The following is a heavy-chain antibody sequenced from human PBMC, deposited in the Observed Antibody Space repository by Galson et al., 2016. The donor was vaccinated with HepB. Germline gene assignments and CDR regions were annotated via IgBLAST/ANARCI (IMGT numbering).Heavy chain of an antibody. Sequence: SLRLSCAASGFTFSSHGMHWIRQTPDRGLEWVAVIWYDNSIKKYTDSVQGRFTISRDNSKNTLYLQMSRLRAEDTAIYYCARESTRNRISRRFDSWGQGTQVTVSS. J-gene: IGHJ5*01. CDR3: ARESTRNRISRRFDS. CDR2: IWYDNSIK. CDR1: GFTFSSHG. V-gene: IGHV3-33*01. D-gene: IGHD3-3*02.